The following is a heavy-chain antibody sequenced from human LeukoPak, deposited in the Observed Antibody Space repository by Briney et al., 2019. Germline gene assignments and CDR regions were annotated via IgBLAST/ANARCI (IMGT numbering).Heavy chain of an antibody. CDR2: IISSSSYT. J-gene: IGHJ3*01. V-gene: IGHV3-11*05. D-gene: IGHD2-21*02. CDR1: GFTFSDFY. CDR3: ARDFGAYCGGDCYSYAFDF. Sequence: GGSLTLSCAASGFTFSDFYMGWVRQAPGKGLEWVSYIISSSSYTNYADSVKGRFTISRDNAKNSLYLQMSSLRAEDTAVYYCARDFGAYCGGDCYSYAFDFWGQGTVVTVSS.